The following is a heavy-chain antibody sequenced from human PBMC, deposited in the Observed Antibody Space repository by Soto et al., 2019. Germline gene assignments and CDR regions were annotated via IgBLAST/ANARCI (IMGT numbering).Heavy chain of an antibody. J-gene: IGHJ4*02. V-gene: IGHV1-24*01. CDR2: FDPEGGET. Sequence: ASVKVSCKVSGYTLTELSMHWVRQAPGKGLEWMGGFDPEGGETIYAQKFQSRVTMTEDTSTDTAYMELSSLRSEDTAVYYCATGGVVITTAGYFDYWGQGTLVTVSS. D-gene: IGHD3-22*01. CDR1: GYTLTELS. CDR3: ATGGVVITTAGYFDY.